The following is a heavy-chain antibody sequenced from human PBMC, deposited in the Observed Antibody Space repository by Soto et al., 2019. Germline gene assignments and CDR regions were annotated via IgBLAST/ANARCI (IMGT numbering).Heavy chain of an antibody. Sequence: ASVKVSCKASGYSFSDYYLHWVRQAPGQGLEWMGWINPYNANTNYAQKLQGRVTMTTDTSTITASMDLRSLTSDDTAVYYCARDRVAGIWGDAFDIWGQGTMVTVSS. CDR2: INPYNANT. D-gene: IGHD3-16*01. CDR1: GYSFSDYY. J-gene: IGHJ3*02. CDR3: ARDRVAGIWGDAFDI. V-gene: IGHV1-18*04.